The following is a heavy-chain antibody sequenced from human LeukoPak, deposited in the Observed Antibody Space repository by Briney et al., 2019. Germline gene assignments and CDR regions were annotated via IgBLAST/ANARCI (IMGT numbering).Heavy chain of an antibody. J-gene: IGHJ6*02. V-gene: IGHV3-33*01. CDR1: GFTFSSYG. CDR2: IWYDGSNK. D-gene: IGHD3-3*01. CDR3: ARGGTYYDFWSGYSYYYGMDV. Sequence: PGGSLRLSCAASGFTFSSYGMHWVRQAPGKGLEWVAVIWYDGSNKYYADSVKGRFTISRDNSESTLYLQTNSLRAEDTAVYYCARGGTYYDFWSGYSYYYGMDVWGQGTTVTVSS.